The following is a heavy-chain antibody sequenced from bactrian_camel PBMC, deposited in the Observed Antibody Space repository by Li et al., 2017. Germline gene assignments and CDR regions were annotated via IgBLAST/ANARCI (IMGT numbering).Heavy chain of an antibody. Sequence: QLVESGGGSVQAGGSLRLSCAYSGLPYSRYCLGWFRQAPGKQREGVASIDNDGTTTYADSVLGRFTISKVNAEKTLYLQMNNLKPEDTATYYCAALYTGISGCYSTSLVPASFEHWGQGTQVTVS. D-gene: IGHD2*01. J-gene: IGHJ4*01. CDR1: GLPYSRYC. CDR2: IDNDGTT. CDR3: AALYTGISGCYSTSLVPASFEH. V-gene: IGHV3S10*01.